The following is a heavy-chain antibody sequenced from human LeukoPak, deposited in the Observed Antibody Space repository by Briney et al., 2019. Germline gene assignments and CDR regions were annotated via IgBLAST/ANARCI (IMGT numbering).Heavy chain of an antibody. CDR3: AKDFSGSPWDY. CDR1: GFTFSSYA. D-gene: IGHD3-22*01. CDR2: ISGSGVST. V-gene: IGHV3-23*01. J-gene: IGHJ4*02. Sequence: GGSLRLSCAASGFTFSSYAMSWVRQAPGKGLEWVSGISGSGVSTYYADSVKGRFTISRDNSKNTLYLQMNSLRAEDTAVYYCAKDFSGSPWDYWGQGTLVTVSS.